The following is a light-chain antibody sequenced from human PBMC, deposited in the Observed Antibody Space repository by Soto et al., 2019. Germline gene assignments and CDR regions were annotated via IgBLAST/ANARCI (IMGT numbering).Light chain of an antibody. Sequence: QSALTQPPSASGSPGQSVTISCTGTSSDVGGFNYVSWYQQHPGKAPKLMIYEVSKRPSGVPDRFFGSKSGNTASLTVSGLQAEDEADYYCSSYVGSNNWLFGGGTKVTVL. J-gene: IGLJ3*02. CDR3: SSYVGSNNWL. V-gene: IGLV2-8*01. CDR2: EVS. CDR1: SSDVGGFNY.